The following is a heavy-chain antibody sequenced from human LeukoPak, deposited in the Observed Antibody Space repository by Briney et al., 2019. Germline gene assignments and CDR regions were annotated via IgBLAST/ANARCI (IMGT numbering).Heavy chain of an antibody. CDR3: TRALRSVYYGSGPPFDY. CDR2: IRSKAYGGTT. J-gene: IGHJ4*02. D-gene: IGHD3-10*01. CDR1: GLTFCEYA. Sequence: GGSLRRSCTASGLTFCEYAMSWFRQAPGKGLEWLGLIRSKAYGGTTEYAASVKGRFTISRDDSKSIAYLQMNSLKTEDTAVYYCTRALRSVYYGSGPPFDYWGQGTLVTVSS. V-gene: IGHV3-49*03.